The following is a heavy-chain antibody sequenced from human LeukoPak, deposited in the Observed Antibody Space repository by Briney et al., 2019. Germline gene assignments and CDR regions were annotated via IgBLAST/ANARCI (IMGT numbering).Heavy chain of an antibody. CDR2: ISTDSSHM. CDR3: ARDDTSAHFFDS. Sequence: GGSLRLSCEASGFTFKIYSMNWVRQAPGKGLEWVSSISTDSSHMYYADSEKGRFTVSRDNAKNSLYLQMNTLRAEDTAVYYCARDDTSAHFFDSWGQGTLVTVSS. D-gene: IGHD3-10*01. V-gene: IGHV3-21*06. CDR1: GFTFKIYS. J-gene: IGHJ4*02.